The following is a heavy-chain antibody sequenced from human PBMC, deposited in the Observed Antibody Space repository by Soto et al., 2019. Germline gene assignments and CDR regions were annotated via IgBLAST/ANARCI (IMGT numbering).Heavy chain of an antibody. CDR3: ATYQQVYDFWSGYYNDY. CDR2: IYYSGST. V-gene: IGHV4-39*01. CDR1: GGSISSSSYY. J-gene: IGHJ4*02. Sequence: SETLSLTCTVSGGSISSSSYYWGWIRQPPGKGLEWIGSIYYSGSTYYNPSLKSRVTISVDTSKNKFSLKLSSVTAADTAVYYCATYQQVYDFWSGYYNDYWGQGTLVTVSS. D-gene: IGHD3-3*01.